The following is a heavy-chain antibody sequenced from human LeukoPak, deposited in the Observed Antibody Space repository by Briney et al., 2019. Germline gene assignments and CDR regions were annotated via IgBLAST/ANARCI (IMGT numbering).Heavy chain of an antibody. CDR1: GFTFSSYG. D-gene: IGHD3-10*01. V-gene: IGHV3-30*02. CDR3: AKDSGRLFLLWFGDNYDY. J-gene: IGHJ4*02. Sequence: PGGTLRLSCAASGFTFSSYGMHWVRQAPGKGLEGVAFIRYDGSNKYYADSVKGRFTISRDKSKNTLYLQMNSLRAVDTAVYFCAKDSGRLFLLWFGDNYDYCGQGTLVTVSS. CDR2: IRYDGSNK.